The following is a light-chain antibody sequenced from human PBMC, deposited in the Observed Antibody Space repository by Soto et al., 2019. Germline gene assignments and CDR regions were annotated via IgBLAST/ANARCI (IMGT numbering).Light chain of an antibody. CDR2: AAS. CDR3: QHCNGWRWT. Sequence: EIVMTQSPATLSVSPGEGATLSCRASQSISSKLAWYQQKPGQAPRLLIYAASTRATGVPARFSGSGSGTEFTLTISSLESEDLAVYYCQHCNGWRWTFGQGTKVEIK. V-gene: IGKV3-15*01. J-gene: IGKJ1*01. CDR1: QSISSK.